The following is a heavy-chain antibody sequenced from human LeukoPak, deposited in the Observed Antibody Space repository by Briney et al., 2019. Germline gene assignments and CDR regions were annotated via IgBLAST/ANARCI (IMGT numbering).Heavy chain of an antibody. Sequence: SETLSLTCTVSNASISTGPYYWSWIRQPAGKGLEWIGRISASGSTYYNPSLKSRVTISVDTSKNQFSLKLSSVTAADTAVYYCARVDSSGYYLAYYFDYWGQGTLVTVSS. V-gene: IGHV4-61*02. CDR2: ISASGST. D-gene: IGHD3-22*01. CDR1: NASISTGPYY. CDR3: ARVDSSGYYLAYYFDY. J-gene: IGHJ4*02.